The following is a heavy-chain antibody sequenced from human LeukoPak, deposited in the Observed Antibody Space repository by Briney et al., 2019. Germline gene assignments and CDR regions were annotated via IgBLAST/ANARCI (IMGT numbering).Heavy chain of an antibody. V-gene: IGHV4-34*01. D-gene: IGHD2-2*01. CDR3: ARRKRSGCSRTSCLLNWFDP. J-gene: IGHJ5*02. CDR2: INHRGST. Sequence: SETLSLTCAVYGGSFSGCYWSWIRQPPGKGLEWIGEINHRGSTNYNPSLKSRVTISVDTSKNQFSLKLSSVTAADTAVYYWARRKRSGCSRTSCLLNWFDPWGQGTLVTVSS. CDR1: GGSFSGCY.